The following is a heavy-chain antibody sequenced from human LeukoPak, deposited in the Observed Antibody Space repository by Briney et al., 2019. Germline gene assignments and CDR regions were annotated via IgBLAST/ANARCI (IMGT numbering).Heavy chain of an antibody. D-gene: IGHD1-26*01. J-gene: IGHJ4*02. Sequence: AGGSLRLSCAASGFTFSSYSMNWVRQAPGKGLEWVSYISSSSSTIYYADSVKGRFTISRDNAKNSLYLQMNSLRAEDTAVYYCARAELRVSLMDWGQGTLVTASS. V-gene: IGHV3-48*01. CDR3: ARAELRVSLMD. CDR1: GFTFSSYS. CDR2: ISSSSSTI.